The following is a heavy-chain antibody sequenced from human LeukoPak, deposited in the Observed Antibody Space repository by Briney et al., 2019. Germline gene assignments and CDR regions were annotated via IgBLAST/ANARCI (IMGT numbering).Heavy chain of an antibody. Sequence: ASVKVSCKASGYTFTSYDINWVRQATGQGLEWMGWVNPNSGNTGYAQKFQGRVTMTRNTSISTAYMELSSLRSEDTAVYYCARPKTRITIFGVVIGSPWFDPWGQGTLVTVSS. V-gene: IGHV1-8*01. CDR2: VNPNSGNT. D-gene: IGHD3-3*01. J-gene: IGHJ5*02. CDR3: ARPKTRITIFGVVIGSPWFDP. CDR1: GYTFTSYD.